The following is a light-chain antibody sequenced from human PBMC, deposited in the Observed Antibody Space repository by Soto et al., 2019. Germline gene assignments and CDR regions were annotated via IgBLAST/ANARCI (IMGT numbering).Light chain of an antibody. J-gene: IGLJ2*01. CDR3: AAWDDTLNGVI. Sequence: QSVLTQPPPTSGTPGQRVTISCSGSSSNIGSNTVNWYQQVPGTAPKLLIHDNDQRPSEVPDRFSGSKSGNSASLAISGLQSEDEADYYCAAWDDTLNGVIFGGGTQLTVL. V-gene: IGLV1-44*01. CDR1: SSNIGSNT. CDR2: DND.